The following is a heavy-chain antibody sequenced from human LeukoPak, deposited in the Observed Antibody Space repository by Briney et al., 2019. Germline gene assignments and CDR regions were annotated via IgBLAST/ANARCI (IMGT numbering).Heavy chain of an antibody. D-gene: IGHD3-9*01. J-gene: IGHJ4*02. Sequence: ASVKVSCKVSGYSFNDLPVHWVRQAPGKGLQWMGGYDPEYGDTIYAQNFQGRLTMTEDTSTATAFMEVSSLRSEDTAVYYCTAVSLLRGYDVLPFYSYPNSFDFWGQGTLVTVSS. CDR1: GYSFNDLP. CDR2: YDPEYGDT. V-gene: IGHV1-24*01. CDR3: TAVSLLRGYDVLPFYSYPNSFDF.